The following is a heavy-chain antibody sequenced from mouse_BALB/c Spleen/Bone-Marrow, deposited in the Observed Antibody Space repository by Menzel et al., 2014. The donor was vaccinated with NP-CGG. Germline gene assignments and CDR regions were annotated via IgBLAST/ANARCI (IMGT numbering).Heavy chain of an antibody. CDR2: INPSNGRT. J-gene: IGHJ4*01. CDR1: GYTFTGYW. D-gene: IGHD1-1*01. CDR3: ARLIYGSSYIVDF. Sequence: VQLQQSGAELVKPGASVKLSCKASGYTFTGYWMHWVKQRPGQGLEWIGEINPSNGRTNYNEQLKSMGTLTVDKASSTAYMQLSSLTSEDSAVFYCARLIYGSSYIVDFWGQGTSVTVSS. V-gene: IGHV1S81*02.